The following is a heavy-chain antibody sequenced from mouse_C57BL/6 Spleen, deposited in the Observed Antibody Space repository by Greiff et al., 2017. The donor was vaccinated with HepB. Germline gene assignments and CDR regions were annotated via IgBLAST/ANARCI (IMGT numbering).Heavy chain of an antibody. Sequence: VQLKESGPELVKPGASVKISCKASGYSFTDYNMNWVKQSNGKSLEWIGVINPNYGTTSYNQKFKGKATLTVDQSSRTAYMQLNSLTSEDSAVYYCARRSYGSSYWYFDVWGTGTTVTVSS. V-gene: IGHV1-39*01. CDR2: INPNYGTT. CDR1: GYSFTDYN. D-gene: IGHD1-1*01. CDR3: ARRSYGSSYWYFDV. J-gene: IGHJ1*03.